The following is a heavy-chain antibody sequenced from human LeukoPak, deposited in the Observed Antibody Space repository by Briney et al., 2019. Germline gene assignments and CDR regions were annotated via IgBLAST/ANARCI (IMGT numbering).Heavy chain of an antibody. V-gene: IGHV4-4*07. Sequence: SETLSLTCTVSGGSISSFYWSWIRQPAGKALEWIGRIYTSGSTNYNPSLKSRVTISVDTSKNQFSLKLSSVTAADTAVYYCAREADYYYYMDVWGKGTTVTVSS. CDR2: IYTSGST. J-gene: IGHJ6*03. D-gene: IGHD6-19*01. CDR1: GGSISSFY. CDR3: AREADYYYYMDV.